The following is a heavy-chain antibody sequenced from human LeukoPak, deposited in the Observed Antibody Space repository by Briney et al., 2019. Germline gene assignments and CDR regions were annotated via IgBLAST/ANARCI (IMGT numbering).Heavy chain of an antibody. Sequence: SETLCLTCSVSGGSISTYYGSWIRQSAGKGLEWIGRIHTSGSTNYNPSLKSRVTMSVDTSKNQFSLKVTSVSAADTGVYYCARAPEFSSGWLLDCWGQGSLVTVSS. CDR1: GGSISTYY. J-gene: IGHJ4*02. CDR3: ARAPEFSSGWLLDC. D-gene: IGHD6-19*01. CDR2: IHTSGST. V-gene: IGHV4-4*07.